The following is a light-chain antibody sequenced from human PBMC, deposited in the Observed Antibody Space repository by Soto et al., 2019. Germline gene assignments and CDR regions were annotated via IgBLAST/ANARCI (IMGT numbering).Light chain of an antibody. V-gene: IGKV3-15*01. CDR1: QSVSSN. Sequence: EIVMTQSPATVSVSPGERVTLSCRASQSVSSNLAWYQQKPGQAPRLLIYGASTRATDIPVRFSGSGSGTEFTLTISSLQSEDFAVYYCQQYNDWPRTFGQGTKLEIK. CDR2: GAS. CDR3: QQYNDWPRT. J-gene: IGKJ1*01.